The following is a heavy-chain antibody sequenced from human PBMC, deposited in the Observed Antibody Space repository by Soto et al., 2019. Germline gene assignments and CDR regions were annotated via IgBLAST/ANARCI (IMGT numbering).Heavy chain of an antibody. CDR2: MTSDGSTT. CDR1: GVSVESSG. V-gene: IGHV3-74*01. Sequence: PGGSTGLSCAASGVSVESSGMHWVRQAPGKGLQWVSRMTSDGSTTDYADSVKGRFTVSRDNGKYTLYLQMNSLRAEDTAVYYCATAEVDYWGPGTLVTVSS. J-gene: IGHJ4*02. CDR3: ATAEVDY.